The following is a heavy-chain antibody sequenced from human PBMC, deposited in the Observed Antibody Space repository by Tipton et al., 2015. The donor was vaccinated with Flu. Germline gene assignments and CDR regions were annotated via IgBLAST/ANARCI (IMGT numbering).Heavy chain of an antibody. CDR2: ISSSGGTI. J-gene: IGHJ4*02. CDR3: ARVSNSSSDS. CDR1: GFTFSSYE. D-gene: IGHD6-19*01. V-gene: IGHV3-48*03. Sequence: QLVQSGGGLVQPGGSLRLSCAASGFTFSSYEMNWVRQAPGKGLEWVSYISSSGGTIYYADSVKGRFTISRDNTKNSLYLQMNSLRAEDTAVYYCARVSNSSSDSWGQGMLVTVSS.